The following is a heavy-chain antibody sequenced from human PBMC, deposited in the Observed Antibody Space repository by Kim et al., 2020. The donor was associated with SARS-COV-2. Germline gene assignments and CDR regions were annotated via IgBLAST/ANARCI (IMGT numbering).Heavy chain of an antibody. CDR1: GGSISSSNW. V-gene: IGHV4-4*02. CDR2: IYHSGST. J-gene: IGHJ6*03. CDR3: ARIALEPEYYYYMDV. Sequence: SEALSLTCAVSGGSISSSNWWSWVRQPPGKGLEWIGEIYHSGSTNYNPSLKSRVTISVDKSKNQFSLKLSSVTAADTAVYYCARIALEPEYYYYMDVWGKGTTVTVSS.